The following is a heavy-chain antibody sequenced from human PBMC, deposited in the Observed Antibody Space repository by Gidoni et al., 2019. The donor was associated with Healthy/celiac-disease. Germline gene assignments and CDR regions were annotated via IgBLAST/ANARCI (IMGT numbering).Heavy chain of an antibody. J-gene: IGHJ4*02. Sequence: QLQLQESGPGLVKPSETLSLTCTVSGGSISSSSYYWGWIRQPPGKGLEWIGSIYYSGSTYYNPSLKSRVTISVDTSKNQFSLKLSSVTAADTAVYYCARPSFGSPSDYWGQGTLVTVSS. V-gene: IGHV4-39*01. D-gene: IGHD3-10*01. CDR1: GGSISSSSYY. CDR3: ARPSFGSPSDY. CDR2: IYYSGST.